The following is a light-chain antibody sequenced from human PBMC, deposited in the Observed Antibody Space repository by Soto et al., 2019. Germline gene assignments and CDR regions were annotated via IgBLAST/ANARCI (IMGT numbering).Light chain of an antibody. CDR1: QSVSSN. V-gene: IGKV3-15*01. Sequence: EIVMTQSPATLSVSPGERATLSCRASQSVSSNLAWYQQKPGLAPRLLIYGASTRATGIPARFSGSGSGTEFTLTISSLQSEDFAVYYCQQYNNWLSTFGGGTKVEIK. CDR2: GAS. CDR3: QQYNNWLST. J-gene: IGKJ4*01.